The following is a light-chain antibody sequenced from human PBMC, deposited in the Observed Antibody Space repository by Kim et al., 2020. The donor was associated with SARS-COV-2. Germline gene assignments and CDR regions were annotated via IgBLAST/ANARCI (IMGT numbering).Light chain of an antibody. Sequence: ALGTTVRITCQGDSLRSYYASWDQQKPGQAPVLVIYGKNNRPSGIPDRFSGSSSGNTASLTITGAQAEDEADYYCNSRDSSGNFVVFDGGTQLTVL. CDR3: NSRDSSGNFVV. V-gene: IGLV3-19*01. CDR1: SLRSYY. J-gene: IGLJ2*01. CDR2: GKN.